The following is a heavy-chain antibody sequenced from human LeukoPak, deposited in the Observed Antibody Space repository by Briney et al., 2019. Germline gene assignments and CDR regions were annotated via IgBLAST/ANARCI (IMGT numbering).Heavy chain of an antibody. Sequence: ASVRVSCKVSGYTLTELSMHWVRQAPGKGLEWMGGFDPEDGETIYAQKFQGRVTMTEDTSTDTAYMELSSLRSEDTAVYYCATGHVTTVTTGLAFDIWGQGTMVTVSS. D-gene: IGHD4-17*01. V-gene: IGHV1-24*01. CDR1: GYTLTELS. CDR2: FDPEDGET. CDR3: ATGHVTTVTTGLAFDI. J-gene: IGHJ3*02.